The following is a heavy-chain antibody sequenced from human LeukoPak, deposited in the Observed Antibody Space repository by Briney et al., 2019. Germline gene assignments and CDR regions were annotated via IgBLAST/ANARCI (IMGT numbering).Heavy chain of an antibody. Sequence: GGSLRLSCAASGFTFLDNGMSWVRQAPGKGLEWVSGINWSGGSTGYADSVKGRFTISRDNAKNSLYLQMNSLRAEDTALYYCARASHYSDSSDYHDYWGQGNLVTVSS. CDR2: INWSGGST. CDR3: ARASHYSDSSDYHDY. CDR1: GFTFLDNG. J-gene: IGHJ4*02. V-gene: IGHV3-20*04. D-gene: IGHD3-22*01.